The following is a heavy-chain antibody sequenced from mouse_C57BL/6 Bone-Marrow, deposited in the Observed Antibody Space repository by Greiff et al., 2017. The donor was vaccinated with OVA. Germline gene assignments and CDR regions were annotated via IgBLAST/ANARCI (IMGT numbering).Heavy chain of an antibody. V-gene: IGHV1-62-2*01. J-gene: IGHJ2*01. Sequence: VQLVESGAELVKPGASVKLSCKASGYTFTEYTIHWVKQRSGQGLEWIGWFHPGSGSIKYNEKFKDKATLTADKSSSTVYMELSRLTSEDSAVYFCARHEEGGDYYGFFDYWGQGTTLTVSS. CDR1: GYTFTEYT. D-gene: IGHD1-1*01. CDR3: ARHEEGGDYYGFFDY. CDR2: FHPGSGSI.